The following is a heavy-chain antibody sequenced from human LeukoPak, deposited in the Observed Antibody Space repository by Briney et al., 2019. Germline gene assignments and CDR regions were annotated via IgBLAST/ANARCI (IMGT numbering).Heavy chain of an antibody. CDR3: AREPAAGTSNPDY. D-gene: IGHD6-13*01. J-gene: IGHJ4*02. CDR1: GFTVSSNY. V-gene: IGHV3-53*01. Sequence: GGSLRLSCEASGFTVSSNYMSWVRQAPGKGQEWVSVIYSGGSTYYADSVKGRFTISRDNSKNTLYLQMNSLRAEDTAVYYCAREPAAGTSNPDYWGQGTLVTVSS. CDR2: IYSGGST.